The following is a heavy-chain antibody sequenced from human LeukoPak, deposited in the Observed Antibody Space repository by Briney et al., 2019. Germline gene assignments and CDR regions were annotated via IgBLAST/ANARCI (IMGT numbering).Heavy chain of an antibody. D-gene: IGHD3-3*01. J-gene: IGHJ4*02. CDR1: GFTFTRYW. CDR2: IKQDGSEQ. Sequence: GGSLRLSCAASGFTFTRYWMAWVRQAPGKGLEWVANIKQDGSEQYHVDSVRGRFTMSRDNTKNIVFLQMDSLRVEDTAVYYCARVSRSGYHGEYWGQGTTVTASS. V-gene: IGHV3-7*01. CDR3: ARVSRSGYHGEY.